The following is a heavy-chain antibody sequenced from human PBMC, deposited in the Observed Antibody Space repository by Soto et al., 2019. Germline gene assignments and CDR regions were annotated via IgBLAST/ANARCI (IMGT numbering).Heavy chain of an antibody. CDR3: ASGSGSYYKNYFDY. CDR2: ISYDGSNK. Sequence: QVQLVESGGGVVQPGRSLRLSCAASGFTFSSYGMHWVRQAPGKGLEWVAVISYDGSNKYYANSVKGRFTISRDNSKNTLYLQMNSLRAEDTAVYYCASGSGSYYKNYFDYWGQGTLVTVSS. CDR1: GFTFSSYG. V-gene: IGHV3-30*03. D-gene: IGHD3-10*01. J-gene: IGHJ4*02.